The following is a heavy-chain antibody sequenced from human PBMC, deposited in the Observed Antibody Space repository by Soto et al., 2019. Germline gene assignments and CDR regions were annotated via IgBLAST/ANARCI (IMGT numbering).Heavy chain of an antibody. CDR2: ISYDGSNK. D-gene: IGHD1-26*01. Sequence: QVQLVESGGGVVQPGRSLRLSCAASGFTFSSYAMHWVRQAPGKGLEWVAVISYDGSNKYYADSVKGRFTISRDNSKNTLYLQMNSLRAEDTAVYYCARDSAAIVGATTIGGGAFDIWGQGTMVTVSS. CDR3: ARDSAAIVGATTIGGGAFDI. V-gene: IGHV3-30-3*01. CDR1: GFTFSSYA. J-gene: IGHJ3*02.